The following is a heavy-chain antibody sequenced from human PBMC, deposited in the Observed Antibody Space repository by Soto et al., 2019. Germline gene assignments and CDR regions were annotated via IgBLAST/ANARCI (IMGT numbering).Heavy chain of an antibody. CDR1: GFTFSSYA. CDR2: ISGSGGST. D-gene: IGHD3-3*01. J-gene: IGHJ4*02. Sequence: GGSLRLSCAASGFTFSSYAMSWVRQAPGKGLEWVSAISGSGGSTYYADSVKGRFTISRDNSKNTLYLQMYSLRAEDTAVYYCAKLLGYDFWSGYLAFDYWGQGTLVTVSS. CDR3: AKLLGYDFWSGYLAFDY. V-gene: IGHV3-23*01.